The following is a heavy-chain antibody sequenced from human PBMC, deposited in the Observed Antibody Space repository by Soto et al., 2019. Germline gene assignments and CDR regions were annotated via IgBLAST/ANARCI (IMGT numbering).Heavy chain of an antibody. V-gene: IGHV1-2*02. CDR3: ARNGGFLGLVDY. CDR1: GYTFTGYY. J-gene: IGHJ4*02. Sequence: ASVKVSCKASGYTFTGYYMHWVRQAPGQGLEWMGWINPNSGGTNYAQKFRGRVTMTTDTSTSTAYMELRSLRSDDTAVYYCARNGGFLGLVDYWGQGTLVTVSS. CDR2: INPNSGGT. D-gene: IGHD6-25*01.